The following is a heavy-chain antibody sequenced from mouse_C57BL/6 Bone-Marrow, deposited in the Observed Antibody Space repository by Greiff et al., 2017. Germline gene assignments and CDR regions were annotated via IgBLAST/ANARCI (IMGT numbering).Heavy chain of an antibody. Sequence: PGPSLVKPGASLSFSCRASASPFPASGCHWGKRRPGKGLGGIGMFLPNSGSTNYNEKFKSKATLTVDKSSSTAYMQLSSLTSEDSAVYYCARLLRYYWGQGTTLTVSS. J-gene: IGHJ2*01. CDR3: ARLLRYY. CDR2: FLPNSGST. V-gene: IGHV1-64*01. D-gene: IGHD1-1*01. CDR1: ASPFPASG.